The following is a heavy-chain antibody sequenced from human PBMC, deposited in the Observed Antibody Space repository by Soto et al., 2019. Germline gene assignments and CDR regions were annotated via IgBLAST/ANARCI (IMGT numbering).Heavy chain of an antibody. Sequence: PSETLSLTCTVSGGSISSSSYYWGWIRQPPGKGLEWIGSIYYSGSTYYNPSLKSRVTISVDTSKNQFSLKLSSVTAADTAVYYCARRSSSYGYSGAFDIWGQGTMVTVSS. CDR1: GGSISSSSYY. V-gene: IGHV4-39*01. D-gene: IGHD5-18*01. J-gene: IGHJ3*02. CDR3: ARRSSSYGYSGAFDI. CDR2: IYYSGST.